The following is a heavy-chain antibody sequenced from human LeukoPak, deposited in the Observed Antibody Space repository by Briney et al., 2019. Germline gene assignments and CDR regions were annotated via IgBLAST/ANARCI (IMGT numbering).Heavy chain of an antibody. CDR1: GFTFSSYS. CDR2: ISSSSSYI. V-gene: IGHV3-21*01. Sequence: GGSLRLSCAASGFTFSSYSMNWVRQAPGKGLEWVSSISSSSSYIYYADSVKGRFSISRDNAKNSLYLQMNSLRAEDTAVYYCARARIPLEMATISTPFDYWGQGTLVTVSS. J-gene: IGHJ4*02. CDR3: ARARIPLEMATISTPFDY. D-gene: IGHD5-24*01.